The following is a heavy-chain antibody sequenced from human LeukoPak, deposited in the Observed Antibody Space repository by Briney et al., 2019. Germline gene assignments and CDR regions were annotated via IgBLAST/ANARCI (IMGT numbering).Heavy chain of an antibody. D-gene: IGHD5-18*01. J-gene: IGHJ4*02. CDR2: IIPILGIA. CDR1: GGTFSSYA. V-gene: IGHV1-69*04. Sequence: SVKVSCKASGGTFSSYAISWVRQAPGQGLEWMGRIIPILGIANYAQKFQGRVTITADKSTSTAYMELSSLRSEDTAVYYCARDRWRHDSYGYVDYWGQGTLVTVSS. CDR3: ARDRWRHDSYGYVDY.